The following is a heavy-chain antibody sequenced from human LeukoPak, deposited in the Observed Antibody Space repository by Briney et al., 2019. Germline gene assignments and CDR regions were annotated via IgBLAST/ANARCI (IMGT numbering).Heavy chain of an antibody. V-gene: IGHV3-30*03. CDR2: ISYDGTNI. J-gene: IGHJ4*02. CDR3: ARDGIFDY. Sequence: GGSLRLSCAASGFTFSSYGMHWVRQTPGKGLEWVASISYDGTNIYYADSVKGRFTISRDDAKKSLNLQMNSLRAEDTAVYYCARDGIFDYWGQGTLVTVSS. CDR1: GFTFSSYG.